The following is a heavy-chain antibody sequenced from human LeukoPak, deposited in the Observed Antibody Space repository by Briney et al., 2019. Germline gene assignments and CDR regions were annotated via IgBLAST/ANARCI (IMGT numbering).Heavy chain of an antibody. V-gene: IGHV4-4*02. CDR1: GVSISNSDW. CDR3: ARRNGFDF. J-gene: IGHJ4*02. CDR2: IYHSGIT. Sequence: SGTLSLTCAVSGVSISNSDWWSWVRQPPGKGLESIGEIYHSGITNYNPSLESRVTMSIDKSKNQFSLNLSSVTAADTAVYYCARRNGFDFWGQGLLVTVSS. D-gene: IGHD4-17*01.